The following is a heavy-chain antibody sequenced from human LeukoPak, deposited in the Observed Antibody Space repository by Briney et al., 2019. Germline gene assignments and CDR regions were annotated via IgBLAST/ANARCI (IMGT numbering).Heavy chain of an antibody. V-gene: IGHV3-15*01. Sequence: GGSLRLSCAASGFTFSTYWMSWVRQAPGKGLEWVGQIKSKTDGGTTDYAAPVKGRFTISRDDSKNSLYLLMNSLKTEDTAVYYCTTEDYGDYVPDYWGQGTLVTVSS. CDR2: IKSKTDGGTT. CDR3: TTEDYGDYVPDY. CDR1: GFTFSTYW. D-gene: IGHD4-17*01. J-gene: IGHJ4*02.